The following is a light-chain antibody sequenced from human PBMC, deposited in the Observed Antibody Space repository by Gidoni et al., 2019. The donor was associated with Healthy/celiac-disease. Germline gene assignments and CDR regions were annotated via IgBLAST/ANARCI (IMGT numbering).Light chain of an antibody. CDR1: QSVLYSSNNKNY. CDR3: QQYYSTPT. Sequence: DIVMTQSPDSLAVSLGERATINCKSSQSVLYSSNNKNYLAWYKQKPGQPPKLHIYWASTRESGVPDRFSGSGSGTDFTLTISSLQAEDVAVYYCQQYYSTPTFGPGTKVDIK. V-gene: IGKV4-1*01. CDR2: WAS. J-gene: IGKJ3*01.